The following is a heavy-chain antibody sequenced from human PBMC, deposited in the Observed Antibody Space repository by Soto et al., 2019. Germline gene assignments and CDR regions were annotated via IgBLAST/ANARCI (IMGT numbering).Heavy chain of an antibody. CDR1: GASINSGGYY. Sequence: SEPLSLRCTVTGASINSGGYYWIWIRHHAGKGPEWIGDIYYSGSTHYNPSLKSRVSISVDTSESQFSLKVTSVTAADTAVYFCARVQTLFGIINVFDYWGQGNLVTGSS. CDR3: ARVQTLFGIINVFDY. CDR2: IYYSGST. V-gene: IGHV4-31*03. J-gene: IGHJ4*02. D-gene: IGHD3-16*01.